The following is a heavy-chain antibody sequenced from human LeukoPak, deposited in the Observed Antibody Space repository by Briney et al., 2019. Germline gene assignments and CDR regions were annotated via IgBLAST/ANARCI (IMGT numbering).Heavy chain of an antibody. Sequence: GGSLRLSCAASGFTFSSYSMNWDRQAPGKGLEWVSYISSSSSTIYYADSVKGRFTISRDNAKNSLYLQMNSLRAEDTAVYYCARVGYTVPDYWGQGTLVTVSS. CDR2: ISSSSSTI. CDR3: ARVGYTVPDY. CDR1: GFTFSSYS. D-gene: IGHD4-11*01. J-gene: IGHJ4*02. V-gene: IGHV3-48*01.